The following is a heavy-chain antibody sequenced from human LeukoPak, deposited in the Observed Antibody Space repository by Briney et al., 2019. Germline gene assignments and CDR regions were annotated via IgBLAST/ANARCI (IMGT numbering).Heavy chain of an antibody. V-gene: IGHV3-74*01. CDR3: ARDSGSSALGAFDV. D-gene: IGHD1-26*01. CDR1: GFTFTRHW. CDR2: VNSDGSRK. Sequence: GGSLRLFCAASGFTFTRHWMHWVRQAPGKGLVWVSHVNSDGSRKSYADSVRGRFTISRDNGKNTLDLQMNSLRAEDTAVYYCARDSGSSALGAFDVWGQGTMVSVSS. J-gene: IGHJ3*01.